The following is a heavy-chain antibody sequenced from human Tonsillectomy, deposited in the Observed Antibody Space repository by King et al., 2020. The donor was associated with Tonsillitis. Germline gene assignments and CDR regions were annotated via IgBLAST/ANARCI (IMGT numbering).Heavy chain of an antibody. CDR2: IRYDGNNK. CDR1: GFTFSSYG. D-gene: IGHD3-16*01. Sequence: VQLVESGGGVVQPGGSLRLSCVASGFTFSSYGMHWVRQAPGKGLEWVAFIRYDGNNKYYADSVRGRFTISRDNSKNTLYLQMNSLRAEDTAVYYCGGIVFAADYWGQGTLVTVSS. V-gene: IGHV3-30*02. CDR3: GGIVFAADY. J-gene: IGHJ4*02.